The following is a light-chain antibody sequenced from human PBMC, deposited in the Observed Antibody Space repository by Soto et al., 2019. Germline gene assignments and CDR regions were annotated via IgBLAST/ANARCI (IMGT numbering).Light chain of an antibody. V-gene: IGKV4-1*01. CDR3: QQCLSVPYS. CDR2: SAS. CDR1: QSVSYSSNNKHH. J-gene: IGKJ4*01. Sequence: DIVMTQSPDSLAVSLGERSTINCKSSQSVSYSSNNKHHLTWYQQKAGQPPKLLIYSASIRFSGVPDRFSGNGSGTDFTLTISTLQTEHVAVYSCQQCLSVPYSFGGGTKVEVK.